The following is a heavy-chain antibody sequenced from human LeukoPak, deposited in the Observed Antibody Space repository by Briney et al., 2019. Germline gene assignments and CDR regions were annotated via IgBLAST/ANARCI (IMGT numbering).Heavy chain of an antibody. CDR1: VFTFSRYG. CDR3: AKDGGEYFQH. V-gene: IGHV3-30*02. Sequence: GGCLSLSCAASVFTFSRYGMHWVGPAPARGRAWVGFIRYDGSNKYYADSLTSGFTLSIENPKNTLYLNINGLSVEHTSMYYCAKDGGEYFQHWGQGTLVTVSS. J-gene: IGHJ1*01. CDR2: IRYDGSNK. D-gene: IGHD3-16*01.